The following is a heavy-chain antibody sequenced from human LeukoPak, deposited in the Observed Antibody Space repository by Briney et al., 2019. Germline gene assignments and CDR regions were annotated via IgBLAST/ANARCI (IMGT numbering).Heavy chain of an antibody. CDR2: INPNSGGT. Sequence: ASVKVSCKASGYTFIVYHMHWVRQAPGQGLEWMGWINPNSGGTNYAQQFQGRVTMTRDTSISTAYMELSRLSSDDTAVYYCVRGLEEWLPDGPFDYWGQGTLVTVSS. CDR1: GYTFIVYH. J-gene: IGHJ4*02. D-gene: IGHD6-19*01. CDR3: VRGLEEWLPDGPFDY. V-gene: IGHV1-2*02.